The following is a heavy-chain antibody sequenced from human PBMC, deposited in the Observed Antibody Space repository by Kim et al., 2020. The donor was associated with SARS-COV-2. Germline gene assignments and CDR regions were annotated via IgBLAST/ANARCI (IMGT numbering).Heavy chain of an antibody. CDR3: ARDTTTAAADNYYYYGMDV. Sequence: GGSLRLSCAVSGFTFSDYFMSWIRQAPGKGLEWVSYISSSSTYTNYADSVKGRFTISRDNAKNSLYLQMNSLRAEDTAVYYCARDTTTAAADNYYYYGMDVWGQGTTVTVSS. V-gene: IGHV3-11*06. D-gene: IGHD6-13*01. CDR1: GFTFSDYF. J-gene: IGHJ6*02. CDR2: ISSSSTYT.